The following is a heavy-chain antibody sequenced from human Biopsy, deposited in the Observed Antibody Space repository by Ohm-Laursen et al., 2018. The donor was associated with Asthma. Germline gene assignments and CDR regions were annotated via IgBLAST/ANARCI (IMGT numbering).Heavy chain of an antibody. CDR3: ARTYYDFLTGQVNDAFAM. J-gene: IGHJ3*02. D-gene: IGHD3-9*01. CDR1: GYTFINYA. V-gene: IGHV1-3*01. CDR2: INAGNGNT. Sequence: ASVKVSCKASGYTFINYAIHWVRQAPGQRLEWIGWINAGNGNTKYSQKFQCRVTISRDTSASTAYMDLSSLRSEDTAVYYCARTYYDFLTGQVNDAFAMWGQGTMVTVSS.